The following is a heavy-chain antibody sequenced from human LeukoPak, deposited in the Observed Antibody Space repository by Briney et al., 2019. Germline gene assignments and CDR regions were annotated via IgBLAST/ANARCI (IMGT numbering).Heavy chain of an antibody. CDR3: ARDPAGGAAEFDY. Sequence: ASVKVSCKASGYTFTGYYMHWVRQAPGQGLEWMGWINPNSGGTNYAQKFQGRVTMTRDTSISTAYMELSRLRSDDTAVYYCARDPAGGAAEFDYWGQGTLVTVPS. J-gene: IGHJ4*02. V-gene: IGHV1-2*02. D-gene: IGHD6-13*01. CDR2: INPNSGGT. CDR1: GYTFTGYY.